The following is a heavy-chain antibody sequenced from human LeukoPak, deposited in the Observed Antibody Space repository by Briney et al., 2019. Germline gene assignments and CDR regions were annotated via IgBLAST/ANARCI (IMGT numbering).Heavy chain of an antibody. Sequence: WGSLRLSCAASGFTFSSYERNWVRQAPGKGLEWVAYISSSGSTIYYADSVKGRFTISRDNAKNSLYLQMNSLRAEATAVYYCARTANYDILTGLYIKGGMDVWGQGTTVTVSS. CDR2: ISSSGSTI. CDR3: ARTANYDILTGLYIKGGMDV. CDR1: GFTFSSYE. J-gene: IGHJ6*02. D-gene: IGHD3-9*01. V-gene: IGHV3-48*03.